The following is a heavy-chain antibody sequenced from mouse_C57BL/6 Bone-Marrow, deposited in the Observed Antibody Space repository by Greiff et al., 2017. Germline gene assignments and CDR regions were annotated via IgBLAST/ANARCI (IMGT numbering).Heavy chain of an antibody. CDR2: ISSGGSYT. V-gene: IGHV5-6*01. Sequence: EVQVVESGGDLVKPGGSLKLSCAASGFTFSSYGMSWVRQTPDKRLEWVATISSGGSYTYYQDSVKGPFTISRDNAKNTLYLQMSSLKSEDTAMYYCARTAQRCAYWGQGTLVTGSA. J-gene: IGHJ3*01. CDR1: GFTFSSYG. CDR3: ARTAQRCAY. D-gene: IGHD3-2*02.